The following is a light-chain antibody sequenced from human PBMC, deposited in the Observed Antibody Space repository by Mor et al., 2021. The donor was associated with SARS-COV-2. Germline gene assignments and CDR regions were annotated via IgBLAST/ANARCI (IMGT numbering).Light chain of an antibody. CDR1: QNVDTD. V-gene: IGKV3-20*01. CDR3: HQCCGSLPWT. Sequence: PGERATLSCRASQNVDTDLAWYQQKPGQSPRLLIYSSGSRAAGIPDRFSGSGSGTEFTLTISSLEPEDFAVYYCHQCCGSLPWTFGKGTRVEIK. CDR2: SSG. J-gene: IGKJ1*01.